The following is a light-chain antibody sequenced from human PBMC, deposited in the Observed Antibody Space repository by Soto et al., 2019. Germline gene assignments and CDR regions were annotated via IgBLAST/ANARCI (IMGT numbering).Light chain of an antibody. CDR2: DVS. CDR3: GSYTSSSTLV. CDR1: SSDVGAYNY. V-gene: IGLV2-14*01. J-gene: IGLJ1*01. Sequence: QSVLTQPASVSGSPGQSNTISCTGTSSDVGAYNYVSWYQHHPGKAPKLMIYDVSYRPSGVSDRFSGSKSGNTASLTISGLQAEDEADYYCGSYTSSSTLVFGTGTKVTVL.